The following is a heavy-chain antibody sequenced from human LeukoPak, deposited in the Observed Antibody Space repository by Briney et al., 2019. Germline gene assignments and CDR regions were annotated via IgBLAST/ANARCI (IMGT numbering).Heavy chain of an antibody. V-gene: IGHV3-30*02. Sequence: PGGSLRLSCAASGFTFSSYGMHWVRQAPGKGLEWVAFIRYDGSNKYYADSVKGRFTISRDNSKNTLYLQMNSLRAEDTAVYYCTTVVTVDFDYWGQGTLVTVSS. J-gene: IGHJ4*02. D-gene: IGHD4-23*01. CDR1: GFTFSSYG. CDR3: TTVVTVDFDY. CDR2: IRYDGSNK.